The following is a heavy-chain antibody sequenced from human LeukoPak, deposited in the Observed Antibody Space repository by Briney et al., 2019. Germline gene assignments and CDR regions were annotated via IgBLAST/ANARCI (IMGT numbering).Heavy chain of an antibody. V-gene: IGHV4-34*01. Sequence: SETLSLTCTVSGGSISSYYWSWIRQPPGKGLEWIGEINHSGSTNYNPSLKSRVTISVDTSKNQFSLKLSSVTAADTAVYYCARERITMVRGVRLFDPWGQGTLVTVSS. CDR1: GGSISSYY. J-gene: IGHJ5*02. CDR3: ARERITMVRGVRLFDP. CDR2: INHSGST. D-gene: IGHD3-10*01.